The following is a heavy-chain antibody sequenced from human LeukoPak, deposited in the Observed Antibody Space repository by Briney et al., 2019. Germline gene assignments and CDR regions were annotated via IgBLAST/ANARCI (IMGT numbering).Heavy chain of an antibody. CDR2: ISGSGGST. CDR1: GFTFSSYA. CDR3: AKDLDLAVAGMPGYFDY. V-gene: IGHV3-23*01. J-gene: IGHJ4*02. D-gene: IGHD6-19*01. Sequence: GGSLRLSRAPSGFTFSSYAMSWVRQAPGKGLEWVSAISGSGGSTYYADSVKGRFTISRDNSKNTLYLQMNSLRAEDTAVYYCAKDLDLAVAGMPGYFDYWGQGTLVTVSS.